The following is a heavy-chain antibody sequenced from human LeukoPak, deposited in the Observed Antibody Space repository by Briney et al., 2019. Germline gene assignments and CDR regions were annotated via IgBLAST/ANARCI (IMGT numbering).Heavy chain of an antibody. CDR1: GGSTSSSSYY. CDR2: IYYSGST. V-gene: IGHV4-39*01. CDR3: AEILGATQDY. J-gene: IGHJ4*02. D-gene: IGHD1-26*01. Sequence: SETLSLTCTVSGGSTSSSSYYWGWIRQPPGKGLEWIGSIYYSGSTYYNPSLKSRVTISVDTSKNQFSLKLSSVTAADTAVYYCAEILGATQDYWGQGTLVTVSS.